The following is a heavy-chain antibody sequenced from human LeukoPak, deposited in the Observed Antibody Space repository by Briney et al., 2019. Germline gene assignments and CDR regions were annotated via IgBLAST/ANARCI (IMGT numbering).Heavy chain of an antibody. D-gene: IGHD3-22*01. CDR1: GYTFTSYF. J-gene: IGHJ4*02. CDR2: INPSGGST. Sequence: ASVKVSCKASGYTFTSYFMHWVRQAPGQGLEWMGIINPSGGSTSYAQKFQGRVTMTRDTSTSTVYMELSSLRSEDTAVYYCARGSPLRPTYYYDSSGYPYDYWGQGTLVTVSS. V-gene: IGHV1-46*01. CDR3: ARGSPLRPTYYYDSSGYPYDY.